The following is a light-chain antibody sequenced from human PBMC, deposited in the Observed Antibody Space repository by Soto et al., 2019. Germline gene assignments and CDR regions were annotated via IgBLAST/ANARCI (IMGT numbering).Light chain of an antibody. CDR2: DAS. CDR1: QSISDT. J-gene: IGKJ5*01. Sequence: EIVMTQSPATLSVSPGGRATLSCRASQSISDTLAWYQQKPGQAPRLLIYDASYRATDIPPRFSGSGSGTDFTLTISRLEPEDFAVYYCQQYGSSMITFGQGTRLEIK. V-gene: IGKV3-20*01. CDR3: QQYGSSMIT.